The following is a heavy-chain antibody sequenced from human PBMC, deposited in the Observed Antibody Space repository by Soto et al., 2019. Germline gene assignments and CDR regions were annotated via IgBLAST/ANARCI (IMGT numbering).Heavy chain of an antibody. CDR3: ATAYRGYEAEALDV. CDR1: GGTFSSLS. V-gene: IGHV1-69*06. D-gene: IGHD5-12*01. Sequence: QVQLVQSGAEVMRPGSSVKVSCKPSGGTFSSLSITWVRQAPGQGLQWVGAIVPIFGTTNYAQKFQDRVAISADKSTTTAYMELSSLRSEDTAVYYCATAYRGYEAEALDVWGQGTKVTVSS. CDR2: IVPIFGTT. J-gene: IGHJ3*01.